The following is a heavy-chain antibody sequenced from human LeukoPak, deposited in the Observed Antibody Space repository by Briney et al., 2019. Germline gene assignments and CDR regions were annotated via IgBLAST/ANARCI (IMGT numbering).Heavy chain of an antibody. Sequence: GESLKISCKGSGYSFTSYWIGCVRQLPGKGLEWMGIIYPGDSDTRYSPSFQGQVTISADKSISTAYLQWSSLKASDTAMYYCARHTQGYCSGGSCSHYYYYYGMDVWGQGTTVTVSS. CDR3: ARHTQGYCSGGSCSHYYYYYGMDV. CDR1: GYSFTSYW. CDR2: IYPGDSDT. V-gene: IGHV5-51*01. D-gene: IGHD2-15*01. J-gene: IGHJ6*02.